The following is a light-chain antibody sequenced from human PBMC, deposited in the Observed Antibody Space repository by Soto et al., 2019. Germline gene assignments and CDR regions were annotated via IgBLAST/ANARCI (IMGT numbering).Light chain of an antibody. Sequence: ELVMTQSPATLSVSPGERATLSCRASQSVRSHLAWYQQKPGQAPSLLIFGASTRATGVPARFSGSESGTEFTLTISSLQSEDVALYFCQQYNDWPRTFGGGTNVDI. CDR1: QSVRSH. V-gene: IGKV3-15*01. CDR3: QQYNDWPRT. J-gene: IGKJ4*02. CDR2: GAS.